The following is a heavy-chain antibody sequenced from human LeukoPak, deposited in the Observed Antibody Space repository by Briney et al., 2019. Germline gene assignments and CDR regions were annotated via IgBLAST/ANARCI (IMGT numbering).Heavy chain of an antibody. D-gene: IGHD3-16*01. Sequence: PSETLSLTCTVSGGSISSGGYYWSWIRQHPGKGLEWIGHIYYSGSTYYNPSLKSRVTFSLDTSKNQFSLKLSSVTAADTAVHHCARGWGTPWFFDLWGRGTLVTVSS. CDR3: ARGWGTPWFFDL. CDR2: IYYSGST. CDR1: GGSISSGGYY. V-gene: IGHV4-30-4*08. J-gene: IGHJ2*01.